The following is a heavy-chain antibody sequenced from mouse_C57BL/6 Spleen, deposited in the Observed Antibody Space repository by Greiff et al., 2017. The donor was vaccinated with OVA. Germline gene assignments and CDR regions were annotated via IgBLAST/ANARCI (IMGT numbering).Heavy chain of an antibody. CDR1: GYTFTSYW. D-gene: IGHD3-2*02. J-gene: IGHJ3*01. CDR3: ARKGASGYLAY. CDR2: IDPSDSYT. V-gene: IGHV1-69*01. Sequence: VQLQQPGAELVMPGASVKLSCKASGYTFTSYWMHWVKQRPGQGLEWIGEIDPSDSYTNYNQKFKGKSTLTVDKSSSTAYMQLSSLTSEDSAVYYCARKGASGYLAYWGQGTLVTVSA.